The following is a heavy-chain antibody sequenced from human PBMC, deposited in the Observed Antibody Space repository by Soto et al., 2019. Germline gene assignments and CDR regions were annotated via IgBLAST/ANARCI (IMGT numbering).Heavy chain of an antibody. Sequence: QITLKESGPTLVKPTQTLTLTCTFSGFSLSTRGVAVGWFRQPPGKALEWLALIYWDEDKWYSPSLKSRLTNTDEPSKNQVVLSMTNMDPVDPATYYCAPKTRGYAYYFEHWGQGTLVTVSS. D-gene: IGHD5-12*01. J-gene: IGHJ4*02. CDR1: GFSLSTRGVA. V-gene: IGHV2-5*02. CDR3: APKTRGYAYYFEH. CDR2: IYWDEDK.